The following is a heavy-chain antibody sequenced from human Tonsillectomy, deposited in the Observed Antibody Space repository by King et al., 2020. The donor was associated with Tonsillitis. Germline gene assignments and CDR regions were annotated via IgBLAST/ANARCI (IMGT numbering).Heavy chain of an antibody. Sequence: VQLVESGGGVVQPGRSLRLSCAASGFTFSTYAMHWVRQAPGKGLEWVAVISYDGSNKYYADSVKGRFTISRDNSKNTLYLQMNSLRAEDTAVYYCARGSFYYDSGEGNVMDVWGQGTTVTVSS. CDR2: ISYDGSNK. D-gene: IGHD3-10*01. J-gene: IGHJ6*02. V-gene: IGHV3-30-3*01. CDR3: ARGSFYYDSGEGNVMDV. CDR1: GFTFSTYA.